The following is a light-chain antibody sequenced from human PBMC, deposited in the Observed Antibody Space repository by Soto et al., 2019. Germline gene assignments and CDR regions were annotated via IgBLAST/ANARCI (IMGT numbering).Light chain of an antibody. CDR1: QSMSSW. Sequence: DNQMTQSPSSLSASVGDRVTITCRASQSMSSWLAWYQQKPGKAPELLIYKASNLQTGVPSRFSGSGSGTEFTLTINSLQPDDFATYYCQQYNSYSWTFGQGTKVEIK. V-gene: IGKV1-5*03. J-gene: IGKJ1*01. CDR2: KAS. CDR3: QQYNSYSWT.